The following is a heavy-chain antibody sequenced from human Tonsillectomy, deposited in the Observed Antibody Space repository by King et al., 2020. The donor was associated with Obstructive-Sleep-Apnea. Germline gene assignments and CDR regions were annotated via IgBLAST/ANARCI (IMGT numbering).Heavy chain of an antibody. CDR1: GFTFGDYA. CDR3: STYGVVYYSFDY. V-gene: IGHV3-49*03. CDR2: IRDKTFGGTT. Sequence: VQLVESGGGLVQPGRSLRLSCTASGFTFGDYAMSWFRQAPGKGLEWVGFIRDKTFGGTTEYAASVKGRFTISRDDSKSIAYLQMNSLKTADTAVYYCSTYGVVYYSFDYWGQGTLVTVSS. D-gene: IGHD3-3*01. J-gene: IGHJ4*02.